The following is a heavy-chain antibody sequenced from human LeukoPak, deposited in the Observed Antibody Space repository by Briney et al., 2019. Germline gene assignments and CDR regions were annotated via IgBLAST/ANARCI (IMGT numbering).Heavy chain of an antibody. CDR2: IYPGDFDT. CDR3: ARQFSGHDRDY. Sequence: GESLKVSCKGSGYSFTSYWIGWVRQMPGKGLEWMGIIYPGDFDTRYSPSFQGQVTISADKSINTAYLQWSSLKASDTAIYYCARQFSGHDRDYWGQGTLVTVSS. V-gene: IGHV5-51*01. CDR1: GYSFTSYW. D-gene: IGHD5-12*01. J-gene: IGHJ4*02.